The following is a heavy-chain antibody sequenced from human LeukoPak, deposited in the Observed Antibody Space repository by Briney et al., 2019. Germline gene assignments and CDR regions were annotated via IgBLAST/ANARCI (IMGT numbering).Heavy chain of an antibody. Sequence: ASVKVSCKASVYTFTGYYMHWVRQAPGQGLEWMGWINPNSGGTNYAQKFQGRVTMTRDTSISTAYMELSRLRSDDTAVYYCARAAVPAAHPYFDYWGQGTLVTVSS. J-gene: IGHJ4*02. CDR3: ARAAVPAAHPYFDY. V-gene: IGHV1-2*02. CDR1: VYTFTGYY. D-gene: IGHD2-2*01. CDR2: INPNSGGT.